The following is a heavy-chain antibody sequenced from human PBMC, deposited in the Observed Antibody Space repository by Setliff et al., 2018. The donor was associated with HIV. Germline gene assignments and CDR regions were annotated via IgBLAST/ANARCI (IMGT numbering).Heavy chain of an antibody. J-gene: IGHJ6*02. CDR3: ARGHCSGTNCYGVDYYGMDV. Sequence: PSETLSLTCTVSGYSISSDYWWGWIRQPPGKGLEWIGSIYHSGNTYYNPSLKSRVIISVDMSKNQFSLKLTSVTAADTAVYYCARGHCSGTNCYGVDYYGMDVWGQGTTVTVSS. CDR2: IYHSGNT. CDR1: GYSISSDYW. D-gene: IGHD2-2*01. V-gene: IGHV4-38-2*02.